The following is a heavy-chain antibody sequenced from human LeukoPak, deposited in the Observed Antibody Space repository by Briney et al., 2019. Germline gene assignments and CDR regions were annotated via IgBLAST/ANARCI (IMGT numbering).Heavy chain of an antibody. Sequence: GGSLRLSCVASGFAFSSFTMNWVRQAPGKGLEWVSYISGSSSIVYYADSAKGRFTTSRDNAKNSLFLQMNSLRAEDTAVYYCARELAYWGQGTLVTVSS. CDR3: ARELAY. CDR2: ISGSSSIV. J-gene: IGHJ4*02. D-gene: IGHD6-6*01. V-gene: IGHV3-48*01. CDR1: GFAFSSFT.